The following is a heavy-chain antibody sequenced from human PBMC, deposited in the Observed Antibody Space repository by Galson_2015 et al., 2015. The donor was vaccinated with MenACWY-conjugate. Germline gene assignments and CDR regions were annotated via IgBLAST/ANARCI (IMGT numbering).Heavy chain of an antibody. D-gene: IGHD3-3*01. CDR2: IYHSGST. CDR1: GGSISSSNW. V-gene: IGHV4-4*02. CDR3: ARDTYYDFWSGLNWFDP. Sequence: SETLSLTCAVSGGSISSSNWWSWVRQPPGKGLEWIGEIYHSGSTNYNPSLKSRVTISVDKSKNQFSLKLSSVTAADTAVYYCARDTYYDFWSGLNWFDPWGQGTLVTVSS. J-gene: IGHJ5*02.